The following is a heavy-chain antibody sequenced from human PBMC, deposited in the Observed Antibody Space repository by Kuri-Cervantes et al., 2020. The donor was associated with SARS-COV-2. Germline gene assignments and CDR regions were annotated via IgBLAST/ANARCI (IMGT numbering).Heavy chain of an antibody. V-gene: IGHV3-64D*06. D-gene: IGHD3-3*01. CDR2: IRSNGGST. Sequence: GGSLRLSCSASGFTFSSYAMHWVRQAPGKGLEYVSAIRSNGGSTYYADSVKGRFTISRDNSKNTLYLQMSSLRAEDTAVYYCVKEGSYDFWSVYLPFDFDYWGQGTLVTVSS. CDR1: GFTFSSYA. J-gene: IGHJ4*02. CDR3: VKEGSYDFWSVYLPFDFDY.